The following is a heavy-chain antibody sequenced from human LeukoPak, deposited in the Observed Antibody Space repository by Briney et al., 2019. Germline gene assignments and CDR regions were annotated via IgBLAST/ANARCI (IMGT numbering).Heavy chain of an antibody. J-gene: IGHJ6*03. V-gene: IGHV3-33*08. CDR3: AKQRCYCYASGSYYMDV. CDR1: GFTFSSYA. D-gene: IGHD2-2*01. CDR2: ICHDGGNK. Sequence: PGGSLRLSCAASGFTFSSYAMSWVRQAPGKGLEWVAAICHDGGNKYYADSVKGRFTISRDNSRNKLYLQMNSLRADDTAVYYCAKQRCYCYASGSYYMDVWGQGTTVTVSS.